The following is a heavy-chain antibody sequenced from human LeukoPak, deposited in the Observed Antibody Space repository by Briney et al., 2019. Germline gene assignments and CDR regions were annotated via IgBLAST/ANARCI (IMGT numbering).Heavy chain of an antibody. D-gene: IGHD1-26*01. J-gene: IGHJ4*02. Sequence: ASVKVSCKASGYTFASYDINWVRQATGQGLEWMGWMNPNSGNTGYAQKFQGRVTMTRVTSISTVYMELSSLTSDDTAVYFCARGARGAGSYFPDYWGQGTPVTVSS. CDR1: GYTFASYD. CDR2: MNPNSGNT. V-gene: IGHV1-8*01. CDR3: ARGARGAGSYFPDY.